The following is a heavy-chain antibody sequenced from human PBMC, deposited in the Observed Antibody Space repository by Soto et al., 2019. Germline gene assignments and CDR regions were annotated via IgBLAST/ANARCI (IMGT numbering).Heavy chain of an antibody. CDR1: GGTFSSYT. CDR2: IIPILGIT. CDR3: EGDRFGEVD. D-gene: IGHD3-10*01. V-gene: IGHV1-69*08. J-gene: IGHJ4*02. Sequence: QVQLVQPGAEVKKPGSSVKVSCKASGGTFSSYTISWVRQAPGQGLEWMGRIIPILGITNYAQKFQGRVTINADKSTGTDYMEVSSLRSEGNAGYYCEGDRFGEVDWGQGTLVTVSS.